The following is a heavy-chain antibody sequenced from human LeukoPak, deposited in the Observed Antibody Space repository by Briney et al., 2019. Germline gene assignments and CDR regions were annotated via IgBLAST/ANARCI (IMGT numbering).Heavy chain of an antibody. V-gene: IGHV3-30-3*01. D-gene: IGHD2-8*01. CDR3: ARERFGVDAFDI. J-gene: IGHJ3*02. Sequence: GRSLRLSCAASGFTFSSYAMHWVRQAPGKGLEWVAVISYDGSNKYYADSVKGRSTISRDNSKNTLYLQMNSLRAEDTAVYYCARERFGVDAFDIWGQGTMVTVSS. CDR2: ISYDGSNK. CDR1: GFTFSSYA.